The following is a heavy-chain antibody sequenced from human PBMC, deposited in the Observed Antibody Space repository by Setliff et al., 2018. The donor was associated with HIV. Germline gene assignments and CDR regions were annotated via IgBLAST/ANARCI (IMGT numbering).Heavy chain of an antibody. V-gene: IGHV1-46*01. CDR2: INPSGGST. CDR3: GRNRGNGWYYYDS. J-gene: IGHJ4*02. D-gene: IGHD3-22*01. CDR1: GYMFTSYY. Sequence: VASVKVSCKASGYMFTSYYMHWVRQAPGQGLEWMGIINPSGGSTSYAQKFQGRVTMTRDTSTSTVYMEMRGLRSDDTAVYYCGRNRGNGWYYYDSWGQGTLVTVSS.